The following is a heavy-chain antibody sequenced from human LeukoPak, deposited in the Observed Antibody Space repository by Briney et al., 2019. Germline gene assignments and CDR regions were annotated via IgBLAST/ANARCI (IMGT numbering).Heavy chain of an antibody. Sequence: GGSLRLSCAASGFSISDHYMDWVRQAPGKGLEWVGRSRNKAKRYTTEYAASVKGRFTISRDASQNSLYLQMNSLKTEDTAVYYCTRLYSGSYYYCMDVWGQGTTVTISS. CDR3: TRLYSGSYYYCMDV. CDR1: GFSISDHY. J-gene: IGHJ6*02. D-gene: IGHD1-26*01. CDR2: SRNKAKRYTT. V-gene: IGHV3-72*01.